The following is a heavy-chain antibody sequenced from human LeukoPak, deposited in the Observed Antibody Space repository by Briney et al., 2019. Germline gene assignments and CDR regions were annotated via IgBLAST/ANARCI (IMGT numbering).Heavy chain of an antibody. CDR2: INHSGST. D-gene: IGHD4-17*01. CDR1: GGSFSGYY. CDR3: AREGDEDDYGTPVMDV. V-gene: IGHV4-34*01. Sequence: PSETLSLTCAVYGGSFSGYYWSWIRQPPGKGLEWIGEINHSGSTNYNPSLKSRVTISVDTSKNQFSLKLSSVTAADTAVYYCAREGDEDDYGTPVMDVWGQGTTVTVSS. J-gene: IGHJ6*02.